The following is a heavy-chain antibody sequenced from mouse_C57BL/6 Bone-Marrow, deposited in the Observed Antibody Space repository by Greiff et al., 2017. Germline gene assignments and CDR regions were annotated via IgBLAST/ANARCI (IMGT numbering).Heavy chain of an antibody. Sequence: QVQLQQPGAELVMPGASVKLSCKASGYNFTSYWMHWVKQRPGQGLEWIGEIDPSDSYTNYNQKFKGKSTLTVDKSSSTAYMQLSSLTSEDSAVYYCAREALYSNYAMDYWGQGTSVTVSS. CDR2: IDPSDSYT. J-gene: IGHJ4*01. D-gene: IGHD2-5*01. V-gene: IGHV1-69*01. CDR3: AREALYSNYAMDY. CDR1: GYNFTSYW.